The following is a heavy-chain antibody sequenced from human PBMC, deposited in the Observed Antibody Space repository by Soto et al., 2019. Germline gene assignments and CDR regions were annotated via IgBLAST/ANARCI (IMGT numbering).Heavy chain of an antibody. D-gene: IGHD3-22*01. J-gene: IGHJ4*02. Sequence: ASVKVCCQVSGYPVAELSRHWVRHAPGEGLEWVGGFDPEDGETKYAQKFQGRVTMTEDTFTDTAYMELSSLGSEDTAVYYCATDSRYLYDSSGRGWGQGTL. CDR2: FDPEDGET. CDR3: ATDSRYLYDSSGRG. CDR1: GYPVAELS. V-gene: IGHV1-24*01.